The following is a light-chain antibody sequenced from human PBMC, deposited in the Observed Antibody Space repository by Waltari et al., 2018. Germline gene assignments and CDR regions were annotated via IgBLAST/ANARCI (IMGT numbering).Light chain of an antibody. CDR1: QSVLYSSNNKNY. J-gene: IGKJ2*01. Sequence: DIVMTRSPASLAVALGERVTINCKLSQSVLYSSNNKNYLASYQQKPGQPPKMLHYWAATRESGVPDRFSGSGSGTDFTLTTSSLQAEDVAADYCQQYYSTRYTFGQGTKLEIK. CDR2: WAA. V-gene: IGKV4-1*01. CDR3: QQYYSTRYT.